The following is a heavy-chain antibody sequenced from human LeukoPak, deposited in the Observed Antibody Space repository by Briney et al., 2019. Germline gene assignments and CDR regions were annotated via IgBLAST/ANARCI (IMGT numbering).Heavy chain of an antibody. CDR2: IYTSGTI. D-gene: IGHD2-21*02. V-gene: IGHV4-4*07. CDR1: GGSISSYY. J-gene: IGHJ4*02. Sequence: PSETLSLTCTASGGSISSYYWSWIRQPAGTALEWIGRIYTSGTITYNPSLKSRVTMSVDTSKNQFSLKLSSVTAADTAVYYCARHILDGDNGSKGFDVWGQGILVTVSS. CDR3: ARHILDGDNGSKGFDV.